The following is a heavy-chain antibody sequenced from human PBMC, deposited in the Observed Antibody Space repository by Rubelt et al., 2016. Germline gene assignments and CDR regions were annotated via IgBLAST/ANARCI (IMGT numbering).Heavy chain of an antibody. D-gene: IGHD4-23*01. CDR2: IWYDGSNK. Sequence: SSYGMHWVRQAPGKGLEWVAVIWYDGSNKYYADSVKGRFTISRDNSKNTLYLQMNSLRAEDTAVYYCARDYGGKGRFDYWGQGTLVTVSS. V-gene: IGHV3-33*01. J-gene: IGHJ4*02. CDR3: ARDYGGKGRFDY. CDR1: SSYG.